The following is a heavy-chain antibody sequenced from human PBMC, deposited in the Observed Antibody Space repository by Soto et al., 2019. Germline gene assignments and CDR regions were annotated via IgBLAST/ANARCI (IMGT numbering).Heavy chain of an antibody. CDR1: GYSFTSYG. CDR2: ISAYNRNA. Sequence: ASVKVSCKAAGYSFTSYGISWVRQAPGQGLEWMGWISAYNRNANYAQNLRDRVTMTTDTSTSTAYMELRILRSDDTAVYFCARDQRSQAHPYSHYGLDVWGLGPAVTVS. V-gene: IGHV1-18*04. J-gene: IGHJ6*02. D-gene: IGHD3-10*01. CDR3: ARDQRSQAHPYSHYGLDV.